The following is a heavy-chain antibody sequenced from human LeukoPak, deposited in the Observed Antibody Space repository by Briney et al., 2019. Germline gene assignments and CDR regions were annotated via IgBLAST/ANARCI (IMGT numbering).Heavy chain of an antibody. D-gene: IGHD5-18*01. CDR3: ARNSDSYGYGLDP. Sequence: PAGSLRLSCAASGFTLRTYWMSWVRQAPGKGLEWVAKIKQDGSEKYYVDSVKGRFTISRDNAKNSLYLQMNSLRAEDTGVYYCARNSDSYGYGLDPWGQGTLVTVSS. J-gene: IGHJ5*02. V-gene: IGHV3-7*01. CDR2: IKQDGSEK. CDR1: GFTLRTYW.